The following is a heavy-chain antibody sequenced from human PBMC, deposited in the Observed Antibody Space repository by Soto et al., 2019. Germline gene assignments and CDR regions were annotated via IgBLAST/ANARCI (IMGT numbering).Heavy chain of an antibody. V-gene: IGHV4-30-4*01. CDR2: VHYSGSV. J-gene: IGHJ6*02. D-gene: IGHD2-21*02. CDR1: GGSISFDHYH. CDR3: AREDDGGDRDYYGLDV. Sequence: QVQLQQSGPGLVKPSQTLSLTCTVSGGSISFDHYHWTWIRQPPGKGLEWIGYVHYSGSVLYNPSLQSRLSISMDTSKNQFSLKLSSVTAADTAVYFCAREDDGGDRDYYGLDVWGQGTTVTVSS.